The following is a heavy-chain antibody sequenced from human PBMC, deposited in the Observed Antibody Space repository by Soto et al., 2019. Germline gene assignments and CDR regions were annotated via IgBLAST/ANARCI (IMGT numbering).Heavy chain of an antibody. D-gene: IGHD1-26*01. J-gene: IGHJ6*02. CDR2: IIPIFGTA. V-gene: IGHV1-69*06. CDR1: GGTFSSYA. Sequence: GASVKVSGKASGGTFSSYAISWVRQAPGQGLEWMGGIIPIFGTANYSHKFQVRVTITADKSTSTAYMELSSLRSEDRAVYYCARDPARGAGSSDYSSGMDVWGPGTTVPVSS. CDR3: ARDPARGAGSSDYSSGMDV.